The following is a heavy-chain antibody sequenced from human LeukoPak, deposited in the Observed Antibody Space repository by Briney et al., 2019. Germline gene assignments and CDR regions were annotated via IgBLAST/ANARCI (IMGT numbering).Heavy chain of an antibody. CDR2: IKQDGSEK. V-gene: IGHV3-7*01. D-gene: IGHD6-13*01. CDR3: ARGLFRRYSRSWYWFDP. CDR1: GFTFSSYW. J-gene: IGHJ5*02. Sequence: GGSLRLSCAASGFTFSSYWMSWVRQAPGKGLEWVANIKQDGSEKYYVDSVKGRFTISRDNAKNSLYLQMNSLRAEDTAVYYCARGLFRRYSRSWYWFDPWGQGTLVTVSS.